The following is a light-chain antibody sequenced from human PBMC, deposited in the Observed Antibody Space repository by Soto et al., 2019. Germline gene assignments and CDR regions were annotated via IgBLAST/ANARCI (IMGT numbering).Light chain of an antibody. CDR2: DVS. V-gene: IGLV2-14*01. Sequence: QSALTQPASVSGSPGQSITISCTGTSSDVGGYNYVSWYQQHPGKAPKLMIYDVSNRPSGVSNRFSGSKSGNTASLTISGLQAEDEADYYCSSYTSSNTVVVFGVGTKLTVL. CDR1: SSDVGGYNY. CDR3: SSYTSSNTVVV. J-gene: IGLJ2*01.